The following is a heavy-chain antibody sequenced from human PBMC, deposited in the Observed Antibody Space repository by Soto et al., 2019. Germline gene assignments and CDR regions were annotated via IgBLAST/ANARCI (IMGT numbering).Heavy chain of an antibody. D-gene: IGHD3-9*01. CDR2: IYYSGST. Sequence: QLQLQESGPGLVKPSETLSLTCTVSGGSISSSSYYWGWIRQPPGKGLEWIGSIYYSGSTYYNPSLKSRVTISVDTSKNQFSLRLSSVTAADTAVYYCAILSGYYRFRYYFDYWGQGTLVTDSS. CDR1: GGSISSSSYY. J-gene: IGHJ4*02. CDR3: AILSGYYRFRYYFDY. V-gene: IGHV4-39*01.